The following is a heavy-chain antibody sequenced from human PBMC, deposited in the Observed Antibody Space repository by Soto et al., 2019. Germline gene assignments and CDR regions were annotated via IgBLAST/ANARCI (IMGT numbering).Heavy chain of an antibody. D-gene: IGHD2-21*02. Sequence: TSETMSLTCAVYGGSFSGYYLSWLRQPLGKGLEWIGEINHSGSTNYNPSLKSRVTISVDTSKNQFALKLSSVTAADTAVYYCATFYLAYCGGDCSENWFDPWGQGTLVTAPQ. J-gene: IGHJ5*02. CDR3: ATFYLAYCGGDCSENWFDP. CDR1: GGSFSGYY. V-gene: IGHV4-34*01. CDR2: INHSGST.